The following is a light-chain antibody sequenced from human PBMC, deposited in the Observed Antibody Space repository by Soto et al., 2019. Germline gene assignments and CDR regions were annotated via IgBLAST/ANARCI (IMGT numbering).Light chain of an antibody. V-gene: IGKV3-15*01. CDR3: QQYDNWPRT. Sequence: EKVMTQSPATLSVSPGERATLSCRASQSVRSNLAWYQQKPGQPPRLLIYDASTRATGIPSRFSGSGSVAEITLTISSLKSEDFAVYYCQQYDNWPRTFGQGTKVDIK. CDR2: DAS. J-gene: IGKJ1*01. CDR1: QSVRSN.